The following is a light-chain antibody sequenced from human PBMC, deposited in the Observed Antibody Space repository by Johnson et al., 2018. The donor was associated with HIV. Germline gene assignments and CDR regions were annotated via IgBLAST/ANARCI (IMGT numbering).Light chain of an antibody. CDR2: DNN. Sequence: QSVLTQPPSVSAAPGQKVTISCSGSNSNIGNNYVSWYQQLPGTAPKLLIYDNNKRPSGIPDRFSGSKSGTSATLGITGLQTGDEADYYCGTWDNSLGVYVFGTGTKVTVL. CDR1: NSNIGNNY. J-gene: IGLJ1*01. CDR3: GTWDNSLGVYV. V-gene: IGLV1-51*01.